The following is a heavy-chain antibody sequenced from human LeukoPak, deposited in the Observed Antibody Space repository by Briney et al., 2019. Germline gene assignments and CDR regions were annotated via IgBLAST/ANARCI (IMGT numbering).Heavy chain of an antibody. CDR2: ISGSSSTI. Sequence: GGSLRLSCAASGFTFSGYSMNWVRQAPGKGPEWLPYISGSSSTIYYADSVKGRFTISRDNAKNSLYLQMNSLGGADTAVYYCARDGIFWSGSNYYYYMDVWGKGTTVTVSS. V-gene: IGHV3-48*04. D-gene: IGHD3-3*01. CDR1: GFTFSGYS. CDR3: ARDGIFWSGSNYYYYMDV. J-gene: IGHJ6*03.